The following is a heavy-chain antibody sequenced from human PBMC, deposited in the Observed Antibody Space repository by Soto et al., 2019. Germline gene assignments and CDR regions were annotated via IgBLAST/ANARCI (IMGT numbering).Heavy chain of an antibody. V-gene: IGHV1-69*04. CDR3: ARDSSYDSSGYSVDY. J-gene: IGHJ4*02. Sequence: SVKVSSKASGGTFSSYTISWVRQAPGQGLEWMGRIIPILGIANYAQKFQGRVTITADKSTSTAYMELSSLRSEDTAVYYCARDSSYDSSGYSVDYWGQGTLVTVSS. D-gene: IGHD3-22*01. CDR1: GGTFSSYT. CDR2: IIPILGIA.